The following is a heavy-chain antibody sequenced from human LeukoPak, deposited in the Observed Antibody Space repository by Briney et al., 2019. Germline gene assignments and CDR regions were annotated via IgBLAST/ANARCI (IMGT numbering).Heavy chain of an antibody. Sequence: GGSLRLSCAASGFTFSSYGMHWVRQAPGKGLEWVAFIRYDGSNKYYADSVKGRFTISRDNSKNTLYLQMNSLRAEDTAVYYCAYCSSTSCYYYYDMDVWGKGTTVTVSS. J-gene: IGHJ6*03. V-gene: IGHV3-30*02. CDR2: IRYDGSNK. D-gene: IGHD2-2*01. CDR1: GFTFSSYG. CDR3: AYCSSTSCYYYYDMDV.